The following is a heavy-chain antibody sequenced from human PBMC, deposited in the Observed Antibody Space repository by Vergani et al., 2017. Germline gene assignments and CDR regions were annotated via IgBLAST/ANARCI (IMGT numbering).Heavy chain of an antibody. Sequence: QVQLQESGPGLVKPSETLSLTCTVSGDSVISTDYHWGWIRQPPGKGLEWIGSMDYSGSTSYNPSLESRISISFETPKNQFSLRLTSVTAADTAVYYCASKRGACRAAYCHSCDFWGPGTLVGVSS. J-gene: IGHJ4*02. CDR1: GDSVISTDYH. CDR2: MDYSGST. D-gene: IGHD2-15*01. CDR3: ASKRGACRAAYCHSCDF. V-gene: IGHV4-39*01.